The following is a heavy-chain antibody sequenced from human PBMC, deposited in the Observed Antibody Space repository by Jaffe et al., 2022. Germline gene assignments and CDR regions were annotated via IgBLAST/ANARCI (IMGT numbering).Heavy chain of an antibody. V-gene: IGHV4-61*02. J-gene: IGHJ4*02. CDR3: ARVGGWDYGGNSPLFDY. CDR2: IYTSGST. D-gene: IGHD4-17*01. Sequence: QVQLQESGPGLVKPSQTLSLTCTVSGGSISSGSYYWSWIRQPAGKGLEWIGRIYTSGSTNYNPSLKSRVTISVDTSKNQFSLKLSSVTAADTAVYYCARVGGWDYGGNSPLFDYWGQGTLVTVSS. CDR1: GGSISSGSYY.